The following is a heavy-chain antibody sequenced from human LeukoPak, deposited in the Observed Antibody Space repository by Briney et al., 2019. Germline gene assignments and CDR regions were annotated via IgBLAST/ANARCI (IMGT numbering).Heavy chain of an antibody. V-gene: IGHV4-39*07. CDR3: ARDRYLQGYFDY. J-gene: IGHJ4*02. CDR2: IYYSGST. Sequence: PSETLSLTCTVSGGSISSSSYYWGWIRQPPGKGLEWIGSIYYSGSTNYNPSLKSRVTISVDTSKDQFSLKLSSVTAADTAVYYCARDRYLQGYFDYWGQGTLVTVSS. CDR1: GGSISSSSYY. D-gene: IGHD1-14*01.